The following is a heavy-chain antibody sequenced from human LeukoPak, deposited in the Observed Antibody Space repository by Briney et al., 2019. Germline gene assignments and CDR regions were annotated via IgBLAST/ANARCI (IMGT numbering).Heavy chain of an antibody. CDR3: ARDRTHCSKDVCYRGGLDY. V-gene: IGHV3-7*03. CDR2: IKHDGSER. CDR1: GFTFSNYW. Sequence: EGSLRLSCAASGFTFSNYWMSWVRQSPGKGLEWVANIKHDGSERYYVDSVEGRFTISRDNARNSMSLQMSSLRSADTAVYYCARDRTHCSKDVCYRGGLDYWGQGILVTVSS. J-gene: IGHJ4*02. D-gene: IGHD2-8*01.